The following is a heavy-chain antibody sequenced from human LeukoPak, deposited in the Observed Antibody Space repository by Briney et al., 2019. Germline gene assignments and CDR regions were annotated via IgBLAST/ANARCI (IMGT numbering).Heavy chain of an antibody. Sequence: GGSLRLSCAASGLTFNSYSMNWVRQAPGKGLEWISDISSSSSTIYYADSVKGRFTISRDNAKNSLYLQMNSLRAEDTAIYYCVRDRGPYYFDSSGSYYFDLWGQGTLVTVSS. CDR3: VRDRGPYYFDSSGSYYFDL. CDR2: ISSSSSTI. CDR1: GLTFNSYS. V-gene: IGHV3-48*04. D-gene: IGHD3-22*01. J-gene: IGHJ4*02.